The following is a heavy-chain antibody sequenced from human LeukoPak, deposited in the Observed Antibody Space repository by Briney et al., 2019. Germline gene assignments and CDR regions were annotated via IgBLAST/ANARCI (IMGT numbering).Heavy chain of an antibody. CDR1: SGSFSGYY. D-gene: IGHD3-22*01. Sequence: SETLSLTCAVYSGSFSGYYWSWIRQPPGKGLEWIGEINHSGHTKYNPSLKSRVAISVDTSKNQFFLKLTSVTAADTAVYYCARSQMYSDYYDSSGYGLGDYWGQGTLVTVSS. CDR2: INHSGHT. CDR3: ARSQMYSDYYDSSGYGLGDY. V-gene: IGHV4-34*01. J-gene: IGHJ4*02.